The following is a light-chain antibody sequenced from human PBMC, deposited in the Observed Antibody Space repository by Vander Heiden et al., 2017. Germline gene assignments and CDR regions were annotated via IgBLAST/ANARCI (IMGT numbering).Light chain of an antibody. J-gene: IGKJ2*01. CDR2: DAS. V-gene: IGKV3-11*01. Sequence: EIVLTQSPATLSLSPGQRATLSCRASQSVSSYLAWYQQKPGQAPRLLMYDASNRATGIPARFSGSGSGTDFTLTISSLEPEDFAVYYCQQRRSWPQTFGQGTKLEIK. CDR3: QQRRSWPQT. CDR1: QSVSSY.